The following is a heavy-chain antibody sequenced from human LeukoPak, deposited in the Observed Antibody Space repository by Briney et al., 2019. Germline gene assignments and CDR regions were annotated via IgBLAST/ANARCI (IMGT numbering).Heavy chain of an antibody. D-gene: IGHD1-14*01. CDR3: ARDNRPCDY. J-gene: IGHJ4*02. CDR1: GFAFSRYS. V-gene: IGHV3-48*04. Sequence: PGGSLRLSCAASGFAFSRYSMNWVRQAPGKGLEWVSYISSSGSTIYYADSVKGRFTISRDNAKNSLYLQMNSLRAEDTAVYYCARDNRPCDYWGQGTLVTVSS. CDR2: ISSSGSTI.